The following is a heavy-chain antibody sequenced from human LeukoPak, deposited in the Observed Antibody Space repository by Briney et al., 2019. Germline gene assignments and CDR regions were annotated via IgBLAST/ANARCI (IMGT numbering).Heavy chain of an antibody. CDR1: EFTVSRSY. J-gene: IGHJ4*02. CDR3: AREGEKADGYNHGLNR. V-gene: IGHV3-53*01. Sequence: GGSLRLSCAATEFTVSRSYMTWVRQAPGKGPEWVSVLRSGGTTEYADTVKGRFTISRDISKNTVYLQMNNLRSEDTAVYFCAREGEKADGYNHGLNRWGQGTLVTVSS. D-gene: IGHD5-24*01. CDR2: LRSGGTT.